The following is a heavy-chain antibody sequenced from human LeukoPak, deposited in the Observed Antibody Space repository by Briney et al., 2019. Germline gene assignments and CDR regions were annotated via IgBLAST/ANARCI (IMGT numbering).Heavy chain of an antibody. V-gene: IGHV4-4*08. D-gene: IGHD3-16*01. CDR1: GVTFRSYN. Sequence: SETLCLTCTVSGVTFRSYNWAWIRQPPGKGLELIGYIHITGNTNYNPSLKSRVTVSVETPKNHFSLKLSSVTAADTTVYYCATEGWGHLGYWGQGILVTVSS. J-gene: IGHJ4*02. CDR2: IHITGNT. CDR3: ATEGWGHLGY.